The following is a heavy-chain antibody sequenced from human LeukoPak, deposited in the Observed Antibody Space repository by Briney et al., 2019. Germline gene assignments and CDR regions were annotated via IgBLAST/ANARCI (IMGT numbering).Heavy chain of an antibody. CDR2: IYYTGTT. D-gene: IGHD4-11*01. CDR1: AASVSSANYY. Sequence: PSDTLSLTCTVSAASVSSANYYWSWLRPPPGKALEWIGYIYYTGTTYYIPSLEGRVTISVDTSKNQFSLKLSSVTAADTAVYYCARGGKTTPRRFDPWGQGTLVTVSS. CDR3: ARGGKTTPRRFDP. V-gene: IGHV4-61*01. J-gene: IGHJ5*02.